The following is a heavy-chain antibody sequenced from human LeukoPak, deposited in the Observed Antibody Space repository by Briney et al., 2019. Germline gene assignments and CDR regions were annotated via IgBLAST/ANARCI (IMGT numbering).Heavy chain of an antibody. CDR3: AKRPDCSTTNCFRFEY. D-gene: IGHD2-2*01. J-gene: IGHJ4*02. CDR2: ISGDGGST. CDR1: GFTFSTYA. Sequence: GSLRLSCAASGFTFSTYAMSWVRQAPGQGLEWVSSISGDGGSTYYAGSVKGRFTISRDNSKNTLYLQMNSLRAEDTAVYYCAKRPDCSTTNCFRFEYWGQGTLVTVSS. V-gene: IGHV3-23*01.